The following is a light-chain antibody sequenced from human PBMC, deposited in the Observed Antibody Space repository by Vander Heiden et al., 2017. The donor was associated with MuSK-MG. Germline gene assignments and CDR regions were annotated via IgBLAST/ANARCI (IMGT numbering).Light chain of an antibody. CDR1: QSISSY. Sequence: DIQMTQPRSSLSASVGDRVTITCRASQSISSYLNWYQQKPGKAPKLLIYAASSLQSGVPSRFSGSGSGTDFTPTISRLQPEDFATYYCQQSYSTPQTFGQGTKVEIK. V-gene: IGKV1-39*01. J-gene: IGKJ1*01. CDR2: AAS. CDR3: QQSYSTPQT.